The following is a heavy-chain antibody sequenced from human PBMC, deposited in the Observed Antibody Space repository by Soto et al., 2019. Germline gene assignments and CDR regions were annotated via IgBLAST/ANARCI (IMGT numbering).Heavy chain of an antibody. J-gene: IGHJ4*02. Sequence: QVQLVESWGGVVQPGRSLRLSCAASGFTFSSYGMHWVRQAPGKGLEWVAVISYDGSNKYYADSVKGRFTISRDKSKNTLYLQMNSLRAEDTAVYYCARSPYSVSYLAYFDYWGQGNLVTVSS. CDR1: GFTFSSYG. CDR2: ISYDGSNK. D-gene: IGHD1-26*01. V-gene: IGHV3-30*03. CDR3: ARSPYSVSYLAYFDY.